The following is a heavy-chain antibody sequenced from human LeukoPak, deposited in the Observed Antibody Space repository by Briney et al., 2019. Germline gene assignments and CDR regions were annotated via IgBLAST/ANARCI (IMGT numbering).Heavy chain of an antibody. CDR1: GFTFSSYS. Sequence: GGSLRLSCAASGFTFSSYSMNWVRRAPGKGLEWVSYISSSSSTIYYADSVKGRFTISRDNAKNSLYLQMNSLRAEDTAVYYCARDRDIVVVPAAILDYWGQGTLVTVSS. J-gene: IGHJ4*02. V-gene: IGHV3-48*01. D-gene: IGHD2-2*02. CDR2: ISSSSSTI. CDR3: ARDRDIVVVPAAILDY.